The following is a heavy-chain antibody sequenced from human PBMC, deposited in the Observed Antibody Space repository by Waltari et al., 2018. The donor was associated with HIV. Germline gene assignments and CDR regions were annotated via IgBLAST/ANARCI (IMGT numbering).Heavy chain of an antibody. CDR3: ARLFQETDAFDI. J-gene: IGHJ3*02. V-gene: IGHV4-39*01. Sequence: QLQLQESGPGLVKPSETLSLTCTFSGGSISSSSYYWGWIRQPPGKGLEWIGSIYYSGSTYYNPSLKSRVTISVDTSKNQFSLKLSSVTAADTAVYYCARLFQETDAFDIWGQGTMVTVSS. CDR1: GGSISSSSYY. CDR2: IYYSGST.